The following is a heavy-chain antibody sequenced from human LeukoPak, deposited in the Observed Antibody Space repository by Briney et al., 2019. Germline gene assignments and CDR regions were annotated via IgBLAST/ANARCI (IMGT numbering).Heavy chain of an antibody. CDR1: GFTFSSYW. J-gene: IGHJ6*02. V-gene: IGHV3-7*03. Sequence: GGSLRLSCAASGFTFSSYWMNWARQAPGKGLEWVASINHNGNVNYYVDSVKGRFTISRDNAKNSLYLQMSNLRAEDTAVYFCARGGVLDVWGQGATVTVSS. D-gene: IGHD3-16*01. CDR3: ARGGVLDV. CDR2: INHNGNVN.